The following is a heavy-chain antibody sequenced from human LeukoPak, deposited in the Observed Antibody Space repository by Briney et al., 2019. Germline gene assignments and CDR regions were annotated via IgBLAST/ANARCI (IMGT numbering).Heavy chain of an antibody. CDR1: GFTFSRYW. J-gene: IGHJ4*02. V-gene: IGHV3-7*01. D-gene: IGHD1-14*01. CDR3: ARRNSATDY. CDR2: IKPDGSEK. Sequence: GGSLRLSCAASGFTFSRYWMSWARQAPGKGLECVANIKPDGSEKYYVDSVKGRFTISRDNAKNSLYLQMNSLRAEDTAVYYCARRNSATDYWGQGTLVTVSS.